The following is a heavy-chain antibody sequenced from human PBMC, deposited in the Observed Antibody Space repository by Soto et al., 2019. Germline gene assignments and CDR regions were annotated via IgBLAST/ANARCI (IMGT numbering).Heavy chain of an antibody. CDR2: INAYNGNT. CDR3: ARYMITFGRIIAYYFDY. D-gene: IGHD3-16*02. V-gene: IGHV1-18*01. Sequence: QVQLVQSGPEVKKPGASVKVSCKASGYTFTSYGITWVRQAPGQGLEWMGWINAYNGNTNYVQNLQGRVTMTTDTSTSTAYMELRSLRSDDTAVYYCARYMITFGRIIAYYFDYWGQGTLVTVSS. J-gene: IGHJ4*02. CDR1: GYTFTSYG.